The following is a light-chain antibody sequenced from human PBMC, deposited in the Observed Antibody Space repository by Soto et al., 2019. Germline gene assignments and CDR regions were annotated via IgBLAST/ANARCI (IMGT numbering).Light chain of an antibody. CDR3: QQNYGTPGT. CDR2: GAN. CDR1: QSISRY. V-gene: IGKV1-39*01. J-gene: IGKJ1*01. Sequence: DIQLPQSPSSLSASVGDRITITCRSSQSISRYLNWYQQRPGTAPKVLIFGANSLQSGVPSRFSGSGSGTEFTLTISSLQPEDFATYYCQQNYGTPGTFGQGTKV.